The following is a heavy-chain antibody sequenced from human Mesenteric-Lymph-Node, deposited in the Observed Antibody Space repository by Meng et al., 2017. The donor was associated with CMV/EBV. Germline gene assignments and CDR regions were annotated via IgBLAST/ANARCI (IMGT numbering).Heavy chain of an antibody. J-gene: IGHJ4*02. V-gene: IGHV3-9*03. CDR3: AKGATYDFWSGSSN. D-gene: IGHD3-3*01. CDR1: GFTFDDYA. Sequence: SLKISCAASGFTFDDYAMHWVRQAPGKGLEWVSGISWNSGSIGYADSVKGRFTISRDNAKNSLYLQMNSLRAEDMALYYCAKGATYDFWSGSSNWGQGTLVTVSS. CDR2: ISWNSGSI.